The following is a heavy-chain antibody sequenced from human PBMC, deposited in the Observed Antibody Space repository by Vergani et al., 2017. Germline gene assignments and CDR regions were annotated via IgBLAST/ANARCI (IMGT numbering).Heavy chain of an antibody. CDR3: AREGERDPAIDY. Sequence: QLQLQESGPGLVKPSETLSLTCTVSGGSISSSSYYWGWIRQPPGKGLEVIGSIYYSGSTYYNPSLKSRVTISVDTSKNQFYLELSSVSAADTAVYYWAREGERDPAIDYWGQGTLVTVSS. CDR2: IYYSGST. V-gene: IGHV4-39*07. CDR1: GGSISSSSYY. J-gene: IGHJ4*02. D-gene: IGHD1-26*01.